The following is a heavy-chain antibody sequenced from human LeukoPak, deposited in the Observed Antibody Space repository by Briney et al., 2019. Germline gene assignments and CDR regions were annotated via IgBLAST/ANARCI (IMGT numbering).Heavy chain of an antibody. CDR3: ARSHQGCFDY. J-gene: IGHJ4*02. CDR1: GDSVSSNSAA. Sequence: SQTLSLTCAISGDSVSSNSAAWNWIRQSPSRGLEWPGTTYYRSKWYNDYAESVKGRVTINPDTSKSQFSLQLNSVTLDDTAVYYCARSHQGCFDYWGQGTLVTVSS. CDR2: TYYRSKWYN. V-gene: IGHV6-1*01.